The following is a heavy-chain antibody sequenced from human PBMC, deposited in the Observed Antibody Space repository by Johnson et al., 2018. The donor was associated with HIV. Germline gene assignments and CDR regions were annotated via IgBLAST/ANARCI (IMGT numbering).Heavy chain of an antibody. V-gene: IGHV3-66*01. J-gene: IGHJ3*02. CDR2: IYSGDNT. CDR3: AGGVAVAFDI. Sequence: EVQLVESGGGLVQPGGSLRLSCAASGFTVSTNSMSWVRQAPGKGLEWVSVIYSGDNTLYADSVKGRFIVSRDNSKNTLYVQMNSLRAEDTAVYYCAGGVAVAFDIWGPRTMVTVSS. D-gene: IGHD6-19*01. CDR1: GFTVSTNS.